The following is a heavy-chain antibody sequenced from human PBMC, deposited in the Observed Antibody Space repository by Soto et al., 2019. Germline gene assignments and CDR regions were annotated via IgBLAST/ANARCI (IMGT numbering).Heavy chain of an antibody. J-gene: IGHJ4*02. CDR1: GGSISSGGYY. CDR3: ARAEPPYGDNFDY. Sequence: PSETLSLTCTVSGGSISSGGYYWSWIRQHPGKGLEWIGYIYYSGSTYYNPSLKSRVTISVDTSKNQFSLKLSSVTAADTAVYYCARAEPPYGDNFDYWGQGTLVTVSS. D-gene: IGHD4-17*01. CDR2: IYYSGST. V-gene: IGHV4-31*02.